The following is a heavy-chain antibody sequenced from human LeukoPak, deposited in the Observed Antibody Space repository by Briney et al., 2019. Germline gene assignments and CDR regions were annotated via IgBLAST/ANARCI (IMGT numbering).Heavy chain of an antibody. CDR2: ISSSGSTI. V-gene: IGHV3-48*03. J-gene: IGHJ3*02. D-gene: IGHD4-23*01. CDR1: GFTFSSYE. Sequence: GGSLRLSCAASGFTFSSYEMNWVRQAPGKGLEWVSYISSSGSTIYYADSVKGRFTISRDNAKNSLYLQMNSLRAEDTAIYYCARNSNPDYGGNSVLLNAFDIWGQGTMVTVSS. CDR3: ARNSNPDYGGNSVLLNAFDI.